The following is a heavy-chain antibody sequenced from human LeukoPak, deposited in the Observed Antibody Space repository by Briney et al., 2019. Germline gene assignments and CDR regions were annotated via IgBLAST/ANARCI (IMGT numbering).Heavy chain of an antibody. CDR3: ATEEGIAAAGTDAFDI. CDR1: GYTLTELS. CDR2: FDPEDGET. Sequence: ASVKVSCKVSGYTLTELSMHWVRQAPGKGLEGMGGFDPEDGETIYAQKFQGRVTMTEDTSTDTAYMELSSLRSEDTAVYYCATEEGIAAAGTDAFDIWGQGTMVTVSS. D-gene: IGHD6-13*01. J-gene: IGHJ3*02. V-gene: IGHV1-24*01.